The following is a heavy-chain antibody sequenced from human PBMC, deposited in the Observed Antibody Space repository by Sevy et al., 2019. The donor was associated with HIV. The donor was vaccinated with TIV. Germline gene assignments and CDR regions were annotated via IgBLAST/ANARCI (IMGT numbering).Heavy chain of an antibody. CDR2: ISQTYDGSKK. Sequence: GGSLRLSCAASGFTFGSYTLHWVRQAPGKGLEWVALISQTYDGSKKYYTDSEQGRFTISRDNSKNTLYLQMDSLRPEDTAVYYCARDNSGYFFFDYWGQRILVTVSS. J-gene: IGHJ4*02. D-gene: IGHD3-22*01. V-gene: IGHV3-30-3*01. CDR3: ARDNSGYFFFDY. CDR1: GFTFGSYT.